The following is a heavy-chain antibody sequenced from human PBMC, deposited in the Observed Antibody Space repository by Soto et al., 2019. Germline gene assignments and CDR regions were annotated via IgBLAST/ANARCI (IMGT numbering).Heavy chain of an antibody. D-gene: IGHD6-13*01. J-gene: IGHJ4*02. CDR2: ISGSSSDI. CDR1: GFVFSDLY. V-gene: IGHV3-11*06. Sequence: QVQLVESGGGLVKPAGSLRLSCTASGFVFSDLYMTWIRQAPGKGLEWVSQISGSSSDIDYADSVKGRFTISRDNAGNSLYLQMNNLRAEYTAIYYCGRGGRTSSFYWEDWGQGTLVTVSS. CDR3: GRGGRTSSFYWED.